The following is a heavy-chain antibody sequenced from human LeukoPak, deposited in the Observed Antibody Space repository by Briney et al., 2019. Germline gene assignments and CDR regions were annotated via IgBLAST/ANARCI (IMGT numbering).Heavy chain of an antibody. V-gene: IGHV3-30*04. CDR2: ISYDGSNK. Sequence: PGGSLRLSCAASGFTFSSYAMHWVRQAPGKGLEWVAVISYDGSNKYYADSVKGRFTISRDNSKNTLYLQMNSLRPEDTAVYYCARYCSSTSCYRSHMDVWGKGTTVTVSS. J-gene: IGHJ6*03. CDR1: GFTFSSYA. D-gene: IGHD2-2*02. CDR3: ARYCSSTSCYRSHMDV.